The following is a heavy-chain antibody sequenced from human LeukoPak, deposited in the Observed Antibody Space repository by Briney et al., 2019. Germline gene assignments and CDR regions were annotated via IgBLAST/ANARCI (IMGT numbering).Heavy chain of an antibody. J-gene: IGHJ4*02. Sequence: ASVKVSCKASGYTFTGYYMHWVRQATGQGLEWMGWMNPNSGNTGYAQKFQGRVTMTRNTSISTAYMELSSLRSEDTAVYYCARGLIAAAGTGVDYWGQGTLVTVSS. V-gene: IGHV1-8*02. CDR2: MNPNSGNT. CDR1: GYTFTGYY. CDR3: ARGLIAAAGTGVDY. D-gene: IGHD6-13*01.